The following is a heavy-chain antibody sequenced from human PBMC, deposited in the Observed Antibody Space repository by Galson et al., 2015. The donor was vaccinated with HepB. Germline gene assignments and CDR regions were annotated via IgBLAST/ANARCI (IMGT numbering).Heavy chain of an antibody. CDR1: GGSISSSSYY. D-gene: IGHD1-1*01. J-gene: IGHJ3*02. Sequence: SETLSLTCTVSGGSISSSSYYWGWIRQPPGKGLEWIGSIYYSGSTYYNPSLKSRVTISVDTSKNQFSLKLSSVTAADTAVYYCARLRYRGPFDIWGQGTMVTVSS. V-gene: IGHV4-39*01. CDR3: ARLRYRGPFDI. CDR2: IYYSGST.